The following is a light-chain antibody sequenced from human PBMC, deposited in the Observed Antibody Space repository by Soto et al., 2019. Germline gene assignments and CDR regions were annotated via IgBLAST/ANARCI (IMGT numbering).Light chain of an antibody. CDR3: QHYGTSPRP. V-gene: IGKV3-20*01. CDR1: RSVKFN. J-gene: IGKJ5*01. Sequence: ENVLTPSPATLSVSPGETVTLSCGASRSVKFNLAWYHQKPGQAPRLFIYGASSRATGIPDRFSGSGSGTDFTLTISRLEPEDFAVYICQHYGTSPRPFGQGTRPAIK. CDR2: GAS.